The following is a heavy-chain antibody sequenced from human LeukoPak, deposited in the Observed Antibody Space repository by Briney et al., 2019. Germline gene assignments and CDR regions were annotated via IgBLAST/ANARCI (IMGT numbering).Heavy chain of an antibody. CDR1: GFTFSSYG. CDR3: AKDYYYDSSGYYEGGFDY. J-gene: IGHJ4*02. Sequence: GGSLRLSCAASGFTFSSYGMSWVRQAPGKGLEWVSAISGSGGSTYYADSVKGRFTISRDNSKNTLYLQMNSLRAEDTAVYYCAKDYYYDSSGYYEGGFDYWGQGTLVTVSS. CDR2: ISGSGGST. D-gene: IGHD3-22*01. V-gene: IGHV3-23*01.